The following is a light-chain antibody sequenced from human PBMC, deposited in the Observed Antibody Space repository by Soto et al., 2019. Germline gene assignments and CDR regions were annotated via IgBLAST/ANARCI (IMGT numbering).Light chain of an antibody. Sequence: FVLTKSPGPLSLSPGEKATLSCRASQSVSSSYLAWYQQKPGQAPRLLIYGASSRATGIPDRFSGSGSGTDFTLTISRLEPEDFAVYYCQQYGSSPPTTFGGGTKMDIK. J-gene: IGKJ4*01. CDR2: GAS. CDR1: QSVSSSY. CDR3: QQYGSSPPTT. V-gene: IGKV3-20*01.